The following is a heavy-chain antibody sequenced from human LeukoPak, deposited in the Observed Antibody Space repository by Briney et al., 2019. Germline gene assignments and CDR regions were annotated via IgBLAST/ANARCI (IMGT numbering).Heavy chain of an antibody. V-gene: IGHV4-59*08. CDR3: ARRGGSYYYFDY. Sequence: SKTLSLTCTVSGGSISSYYWSWIRQPPGKGLEWIGYIYYSGSTNYNPSLKSRVTISVDTSKNQFSLKLSSVTAADTAVYYCARRGGSYYYFDYWGQGTLVTVSS. D-gene: IGHD1-26*01. J-gene: IGHJ4*02. CDR1: GGSISSYY. CDR2: IYYSGST.